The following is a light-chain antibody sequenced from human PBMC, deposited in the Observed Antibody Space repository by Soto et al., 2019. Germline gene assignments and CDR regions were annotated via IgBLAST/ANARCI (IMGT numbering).Light chain of an antibody. CDR1: EDIAHY. J-gene: IGKJ3*01. CDR2: GAS. V-gene: IGKV1-17*03. Sequence: DIQVTQSPSAMSASVGDRVTITCRASEDIAHYLAWFQQIPGKLPKRLIYGASNLESGVPSRFSGSGYGTEFPLTISSLQPEDFASYFCLQHHSYPFTFGPGTKVDVK. CDR3: LQHHSYPFT.